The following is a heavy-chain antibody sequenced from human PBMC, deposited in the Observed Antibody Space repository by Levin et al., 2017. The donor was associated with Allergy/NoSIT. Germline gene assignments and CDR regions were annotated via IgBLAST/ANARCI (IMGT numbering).Heavy chain of an antibody. D-gene: IGHD3-3*01. CDR2: ISYDGSNK. J-gene: IGHJ3*02. V-gene: IGHV3-30*04. CDR1: GFTFSSYA. CDR3: ARVRFLEWLSRGPPEVDAFDI. Sequence: GESLKISCAASGFTFSSYAMHWVRQAPGKGLEWVAVISYDGSNKYYADSVKGRFTISRDNSKNTLYLQMNSLRAEDTAVYYCARVRFLEWLSRGPPEVDAFDIWGQGTMVTVSS.